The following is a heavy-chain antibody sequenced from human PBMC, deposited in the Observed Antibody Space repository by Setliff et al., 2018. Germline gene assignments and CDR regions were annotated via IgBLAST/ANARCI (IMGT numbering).Heavy chain of an antibody. J-gene: IGHJ4*02. CDR1: GYTFTKYW. CDR2: ISPGDSDT. Sequence: ESLKISCEGSGYTFTKYWIGWVRQMPGKGLEWMGIISPGDSDTRYSPSFQGQVTISADKSISTAYLQWSSLKASDTAMYYCARTYRLAAPSHFDYWGQGTLVTVSS. D-gene: IGHD6-13*01. CDR3: ARTYRLAAPSHFDY. V-gene: IGHV5-51*01.